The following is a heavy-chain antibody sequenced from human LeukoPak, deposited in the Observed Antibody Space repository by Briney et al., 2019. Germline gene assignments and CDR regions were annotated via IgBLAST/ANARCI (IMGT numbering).Heavy chain of an antibody. J-gene: IGHJ6*03. CDR3: TTGTQNIVVVVAATSGNYYYMDV. Sequence: PGGSLRLSCAASGITFSSYGMSWVRQAPGKGLEWVSSISSTGGTTYYADSVKGRFTISRDNSKNTLYLQMNSLKTEDTAVYYCTTGTQNIVVVVAATSGNYYYMDVWGKGTTVTVSS. V-gene: IGHV3-23*01. D-gene: IGHD2-15*01. CDR1: GITFSSYG. CDR2: ISSTGGTT.